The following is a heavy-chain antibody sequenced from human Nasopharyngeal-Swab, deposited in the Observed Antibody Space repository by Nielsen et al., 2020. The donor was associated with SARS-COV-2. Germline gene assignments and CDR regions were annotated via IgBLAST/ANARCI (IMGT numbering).Heavy chain of an antibody. J-gene: IGHJ6*02. V-gene: IGHV3-23*01. CDR2: ISGSGGST. CDR3: AKESGPLTQPDTYYHDSSGYPYYYYYGMDV. Sequence: WIRQPPGKGLEWVSAISGSGGSTYYADSVKGRFTISRDNSKNTLYLQMNSLRAEDTAVYYCAKESGPLTQPDTYYHDSSGYPYYYYYGMDVWGQGTTVTVSS. D-gene: IGHD3-22*01.